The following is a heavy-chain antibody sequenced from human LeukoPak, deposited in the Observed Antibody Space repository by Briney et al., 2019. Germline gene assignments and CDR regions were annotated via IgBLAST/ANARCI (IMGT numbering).Heavy chain of an antibody. V-gene: IGHV4-34*01. CDR1: GGSFSGYY. CDR2: IDHSGST. CDR3: ARGQYNWNRKLLDY. D-gene: IGHD1-20*01. J-gene: IGHJ4*02. Sequence: PSETLSLTCAVYGGSFSGYYWSWIRQPPGKGLEWIGEIDHSGSTNYNPSLKSRVTISVDTSKNQFSLKLSSVTAADTAVYYCARGQYNWNRKLLDYWGQETLVTVSS.